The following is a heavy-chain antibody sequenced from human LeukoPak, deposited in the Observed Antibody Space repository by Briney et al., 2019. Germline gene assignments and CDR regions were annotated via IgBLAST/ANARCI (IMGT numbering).Heavy chain of an antibody. D-gene: IGHD6-13*01. CDR2: IYSGGST. J-gene: IGHJ1*01. CDR3: ARGGQQLSPFQH. V-gene: IGHV3-66*01. Sequence: AGGSLRLSCAASGFTVSSNYMSWVRQAPGKGLEWVSVIYSGGSTYYADSVKGRFTISRDNSRNTLYLQMNSLRAEDTAVYYCARGGQQLSPFQHWGQGTLVTVSS. CDR1: GFTVSSNY.